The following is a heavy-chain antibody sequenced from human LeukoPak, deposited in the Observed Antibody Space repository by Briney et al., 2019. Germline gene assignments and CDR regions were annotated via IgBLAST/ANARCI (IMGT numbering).Heavy chain of an antibody. D-gene: IGHD3-9*01. Sequence: SETLSLTCTVSGGSISSGGYYWSWIRQHPGKGLEWIGYIYYRGSTYYNPSLKSRVTISVDTSKNQFSLKLSSVTAADTAVYYCARDNYDILTAYGMDVWGQGTTVTVSS. CDR1: GGSISSGGYY. CDR3: ARDNYDILTAYGMDV. CDR2: IYYRGST. J-gene: IGHJ6*02. V-gene: IGHV4-31*03.